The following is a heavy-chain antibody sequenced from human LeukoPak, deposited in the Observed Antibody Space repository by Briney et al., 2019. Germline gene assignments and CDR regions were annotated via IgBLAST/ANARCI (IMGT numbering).Heavy chain of an antibody. V-gene: IGHV4-61*02. J-gene: IGHJ6*03. CDR3: ARDSAGTGYYYYMDV. D-gene: IGHD3/OR15-3a*01. CDR1: GGSISSGSYY. CDR2: IYTSGST. Sequence: SETLSLTCTVSGGSISSGSYYWSWIRQPAGTGLEWIGRIYTSGSTNYNPSLKSRVTISVDTSKNQFSLKLSSVTAADTAVYYCARDSAGTGYYYYMDVWGKGTTVTISS.